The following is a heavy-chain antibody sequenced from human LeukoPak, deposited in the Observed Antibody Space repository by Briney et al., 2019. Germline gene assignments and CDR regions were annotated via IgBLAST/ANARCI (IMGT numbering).Heavy chain of an antibody. CDR2: IYTSGST. J-gene: IGHJ5*02. Sequence: SETLSLTCTVSGDSVSGHYWSWIRQPAGKGLEWIGRIYTSGSTNYNPSLKSRVTMSVDTSKNQFSLKLSSVTAADTAVYYCARDGYSGYDYWFDPWGQGTLVTVSS. D-gene: IGHD5-12*01. CDR1: GDSVSGHY. V-gene: IGHV4-4*07. CDR3: ARDGYSGYDYWFDP.